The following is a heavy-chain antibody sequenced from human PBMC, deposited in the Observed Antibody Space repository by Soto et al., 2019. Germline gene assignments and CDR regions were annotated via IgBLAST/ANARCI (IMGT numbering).Heavy chain of an antibody. CDR3: AMVTAVRGPLDY. Sequence: GGSLRLSCAASGFSISTYDMHWVRQAPGRGLEWLALVSFDGTNKHYADSVKGRFTISRDNSENTMYLQMNRLGADDTAVYYCAMVTAVRGPLDYWGQGTLVTVSS. CDR1: GFSISTYD. V-gene: IGHV3-30-3*01. CDR2: VSFDGTNK. J-gene: IGHJ4*02. D-gene: IGHD2-21*02.